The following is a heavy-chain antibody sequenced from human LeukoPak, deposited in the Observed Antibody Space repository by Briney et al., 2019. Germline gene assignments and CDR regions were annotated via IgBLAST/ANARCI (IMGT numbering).Heavy chain of an antibody. Sequence: GASVKVSCKASGYTVTGYYMHWVRQAPGQGLEWMGWINPNSGGTNSAQKFQGKVNMTRDTSISTANMELSRLRSDDRAVYYCARLELIGYCSSTSCYELDYWGQGTLVTVSS. CDR3: ARLELIGYCSSTSCYELDY. J-gene: IGHJ4*02. CDR1: GYTVTGYY. D-gene: IGHD2-2*01. V-gene: IGHV1-2*02. CDR2: INPNSGGT.